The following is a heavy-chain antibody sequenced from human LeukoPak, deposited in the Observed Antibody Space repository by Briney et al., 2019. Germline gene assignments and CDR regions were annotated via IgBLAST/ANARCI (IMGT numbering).Heavy chain of an antibody. CDR3: ARVQLAWFGELSYFDN. V-gene: IGHV1-46*01. J-gene: IGHJ4*02. CDR2: INPSGGAT. CDR1: GYTFTSYH. Sequence: RASVKVSCKASGYTFTSYHMHWVRQAPGQGLEWMGIINPSGGATIYAQKFQGRVTMTSDTSTSTVYMELSSLRSEDTAVYYCARVQLAWFGELSYFDNWGQGTLVTVSS. D-gene: IGHD3-10*01.